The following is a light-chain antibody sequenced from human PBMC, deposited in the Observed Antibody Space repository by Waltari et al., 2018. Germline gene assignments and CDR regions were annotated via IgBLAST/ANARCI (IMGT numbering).Light chain of an antibody. J-gene: IGKJ4*01. V-gene: IGKV4-1*01. CDR2: WAS. Sequence: DIVMTQSPDSLAVSLGETATITCKSSQTVLYSSSYKNYLAWYQQKPGQPPRLLIYWASTRDSGVPDRFSGSGSGTDFTLTISSLQAEDVAVYYCQQYYSTPLTFGGGTKVEIK. CDR3: QQYYSTPLT. CDR1: QTVLYSSSYKNY.